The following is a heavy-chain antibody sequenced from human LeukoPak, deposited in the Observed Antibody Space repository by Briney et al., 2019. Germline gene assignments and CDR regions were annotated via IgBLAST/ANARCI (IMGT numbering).Heavy chain of an antibody. CDR3: ARELPLIPAAGT. V-gene: IGHV3-21*01. CDR2: ISSSSSYI. CDR1: GFTFSSYS. J-gene: IGHJ4*02. Sequence: GGSLRLSCAASGFTFSSYSMNWVRQAPGKGLEWVSSISSSSSYIYYADSVKGRFTISRDNAKNSLYLQMNSLRAEDTAVYYCARELPLIPAAGTWGQGTLVTVSS. D-gene: IGHD6-13*01.